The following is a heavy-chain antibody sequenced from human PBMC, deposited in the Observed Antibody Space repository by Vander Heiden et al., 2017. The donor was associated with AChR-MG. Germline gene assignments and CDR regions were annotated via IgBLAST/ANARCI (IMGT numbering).Heavy chain of an antibody. CDR3: AKCDGSSSLGRAGKLYFDL. V-gene: IGHV3-23*01. CDR2: IRSSGGST. D-gene: IGHD7-27*01. CDR1: GFTFSTYA. Sequence: EVQLLESGGGLVQPGGSLRLSCAASGFTFSTYAMSWVRQAPGKGLEWVSSIRSSGGSTNYADSVKGRFTISRDNSENTLYLQMNSLRAEDTAVYYCAKCDGSSSLGRAGKLYFDLWGRGTLVTVSS. J-gene: IGHJ2*01.